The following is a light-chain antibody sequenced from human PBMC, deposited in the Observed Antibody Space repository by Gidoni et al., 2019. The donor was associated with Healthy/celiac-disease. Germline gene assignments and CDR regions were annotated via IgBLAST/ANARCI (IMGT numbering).Light chain of an antibody. V-gene: IGLV3-25*02. Sequence: SYELTQPPSVSVSPGQTARITCSGDALPKQYAYWYQQKPGQAPCLVLYKDSARPSGFPERFSVSSSGTTVTLTISGVQAEDEADYYCQSADSSGTYGVFGGGTKLTVL. CDR1: ALPKQY. CDR2: KDS. J-gene: IGLJ2*01. CDR3: QSADSSGTYGV.